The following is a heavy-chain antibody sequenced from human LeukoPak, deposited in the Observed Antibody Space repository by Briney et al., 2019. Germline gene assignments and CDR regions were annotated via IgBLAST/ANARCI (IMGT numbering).Heavy chain of an antibody. CDR1: GSGFTSYC. V-gene: IGHV5-51*01. J-gene: IGHJ4*02. CDR2: IYPGDSDT. CDR3: ARRGYYDSSGYYETFDY. D-gene: IGHD3-22*01. Sequence: GAALKISCKGSGSGFTSYCIGWGRPMPGKGLVWMGIIYPGDSDTRYSPSLQGQVTISADKSINTAYLQWSSLKASDTAMYYCARRGYYDSSGYYETFDYWGQGTLVTVSS.